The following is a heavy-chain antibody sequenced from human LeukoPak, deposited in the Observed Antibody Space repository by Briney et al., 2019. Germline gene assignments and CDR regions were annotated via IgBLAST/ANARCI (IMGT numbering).Heavy chain of an antibody. CDR2: IGGRGGST. Sequence: GGSLRLSCVASGFTFSSYAMSWVRQAPGKGPEWVSAIGGRGGSTYYADSLGGRFTISRDNSKDMVYLQMNSLKVEDTATYYCGKEGGAWGQGTKVTVSS. D-gene: IGHD3-16*01. CDR1: GFTFSSYA. V-gene: IGHV3-23*01. CDR3: GKEGGA. J-gene: IGHJ5*02.